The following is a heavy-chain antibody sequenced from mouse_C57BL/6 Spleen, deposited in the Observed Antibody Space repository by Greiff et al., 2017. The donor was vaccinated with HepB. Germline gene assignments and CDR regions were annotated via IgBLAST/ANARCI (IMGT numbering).Heavy chain of an antibody. CDR2: ISDGGSYT. J-gene: IGHJ2*01. V-gene: IGHV5-4*03. CDR1: GFTFSSYA. Sequence: EVKLMESGGGLVKPGGSLKLYCAASGFTFSSYAMSWVRQTPEKRLEWVATISDGGSYTYYPDNVKGRFTISRDNAKNNLYLQMSHLKSEDTAMYYCARAYDYDSYYFDYWGQGTTLTVSS. D-gene: IGHD2-4*01. CDR3: ARAYDYDSYYFDY.